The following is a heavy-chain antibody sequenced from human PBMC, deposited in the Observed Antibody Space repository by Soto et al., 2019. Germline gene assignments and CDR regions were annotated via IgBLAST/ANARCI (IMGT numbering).Heavy chain of an antibody. V-gene: IGHV4-39*01. D-gene: IGHD3-16*01. CDR2: VYYSGST. CDR1: GGSTNSRSDY. J-gene: IGHJ4*02. Sequence: LSLTCTVSGGSTNSRSDYWGWIRQPPGKGLEWIGSVYYSGSTHDNPSLQSRVTISVDTSRNQFSLNLISVTAADTAVYFCARQPRGPGYGERGLYFDYWGPGTLVNVS. CDR3: ARQPRGPGYGERGLYFDY.